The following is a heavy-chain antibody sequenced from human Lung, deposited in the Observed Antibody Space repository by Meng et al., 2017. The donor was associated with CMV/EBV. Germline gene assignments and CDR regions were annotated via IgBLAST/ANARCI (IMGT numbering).Heavy chain of an antibody. CDR1: GFTFTTFW. Sequence: SCAASGFTFTTFWMTWVRQAPGKGLQWVANIKEDGSGQWYVDSVKGRFTISRDNAKQSVYLQMDSLRVEDTAVHYCAREDYDFWSGFLHWGQGTXVTVSS. CDR3: AREDYDFWSGFLH. V-gene: IGHV3-7*01. CDR2: IKEDGSGQ. D-gene: IGHD3-3*01. J-gene: IGHJ4*02.